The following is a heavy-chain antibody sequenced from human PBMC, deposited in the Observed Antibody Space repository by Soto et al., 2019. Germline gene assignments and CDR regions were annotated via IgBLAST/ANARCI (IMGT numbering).Heavy chain of an antibody. D-gene: IGHD2-2*01. CDR3: ARHLIVVVPAAITGYYYYYGMDV. Sequence: VESLKISCNGSGYSFTSYWISWVRQMPWKGLEWMGRIDPSDSYTNYSPSFQGHVTISADKSISTAYLQWSSLKASDTAMYYCARHLIVVVPAAITGYYYYYGMDVWGQGTTVTVSS. CDR1: GYSFTSYW. J-gene: IGHJ6*02. V-gene: IGHV5-10-1*01. CDR2: IDPSDSYT.